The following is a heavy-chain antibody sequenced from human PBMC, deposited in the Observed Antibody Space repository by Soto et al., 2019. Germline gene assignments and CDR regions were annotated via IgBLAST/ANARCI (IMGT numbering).Heavy chain of an antibody. CDR2: IDKDGTEK. J-gene: IGHJ4*02. CDR3: ARDLYRSSGNYYGYEFDY. Sequence: GGSLRLSCAASGFTFRSYWMAWVRQPPGKGLEWVANIDKDGTEKNYVDSVKGRFTISRDNVKNSLYLQMNSLRAEDTAVYYCARDLYRSSGNYYGYEFDYWGQGILVTVSS. V-gene: IGHV3-7*01. D-gene: IGHD3-10*01. CDR1: GFTFRSYW.